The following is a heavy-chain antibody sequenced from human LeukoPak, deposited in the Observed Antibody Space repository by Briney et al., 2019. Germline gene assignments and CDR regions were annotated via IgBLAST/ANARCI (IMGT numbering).Heavy chain of an antibody. CDR2: ISSSGSTI. V-gene: IGHV3-48*03. CDR1: GFTFSSYE. CDR3: ARSGGDGYNWGFDY. J-gene: IGHJ4*02. Sequence: PGGSLRLSCAASGFTFSSYEMNWVRQAPGKGLEWGSYISSSGSTIYYADSVKGRFTISRDNAKNSLYLQMNSLRAEDTAVYYCARSGGDGYNWGFDYWGQGTLVTVSS. D-gene: IGHD5-24*01.